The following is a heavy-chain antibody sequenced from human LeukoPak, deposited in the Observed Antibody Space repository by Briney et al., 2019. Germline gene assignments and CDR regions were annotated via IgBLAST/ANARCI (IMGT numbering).Heavy chain of an antibody. CDR1: GGSISSYY. D-gene: IGHD3-3*01. CDR2: IYTSGST. J-gene: IGHJ5*02. V-gene: IGHV4-4*07. Sequence: SETLSLTCTVSGGSISSYYWSWIRQPAGKGLEWIGRIYTSGSTNYNPSLKSRATMSVDTSKNQFSLKLSSVTAADTAVYYCARGQSHYDFWSGYYHWGQGTLVTVSS. CDR3: ARGQSHYDFWSGYYH.